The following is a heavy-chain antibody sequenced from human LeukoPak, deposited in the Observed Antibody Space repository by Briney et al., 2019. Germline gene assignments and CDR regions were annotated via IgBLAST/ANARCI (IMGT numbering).Heavy chain of an antibody. CDR3: AKVGIAAAGPKWGQNAFDI. CDR2: IRFDGSRT. V-gene: IGHV3-30*02. D-gene: IGHD6-13*01. CDR1: GFSFSDYA. Sequence: PGGSLRLSCGASGFSFSDYAMHWVRQAPGKGLEWVAFIRFDGSRTDYADSVKGRFTISRDNSKSTLYLQMNSLRAEDTAVYYCAKVGIAAAGPKWGQNAFDIWGQGTMVTVSS. J-gene: IGHJ3*02.